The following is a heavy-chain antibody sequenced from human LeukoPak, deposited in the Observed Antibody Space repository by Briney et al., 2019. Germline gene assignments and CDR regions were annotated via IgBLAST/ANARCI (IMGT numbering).Heavy chain of an antibody. J-gene: IGHJ4*02. Sequence: GGSLRLSCAASGFTFSSYEKNWVRQAPGKGLERASYISSRSTIYDADSVKGRFTISRDNAKNSLYLQMNSLRAEDTAVYYCARESIAVAGAPFDYWGQGTLVTVSS. CDR1: GFTFSSYE. CDR3: ARESIAVAGAPFDY. V-gene: IGHV3-48*03. CDR2: ISSRSTI. D-gene: IGHD6-19*01.